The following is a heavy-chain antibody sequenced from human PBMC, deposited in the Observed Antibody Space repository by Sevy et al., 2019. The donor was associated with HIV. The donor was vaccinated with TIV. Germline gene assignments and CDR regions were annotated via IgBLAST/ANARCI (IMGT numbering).Heavy chain of an antibody. D-gene: IGHD3-16*01. J-gene: IGHJ4*02. CDR2: ISNDGNNK. V-gene: IGHV3-30*04. CDR3: ARAPLYYDTSVYFDY. Sequence: GGSLRLSCVASDFTVSYYAMHWVRQAPGKGLEWVAVISNDGNNKRYAGSVKGRVTVFRDNSKNTLYLELNSLRTEDTAIFYCARAPLYYDTSVYFDYWGQGTLVTVSS. CDR1: DFTVSYYA.